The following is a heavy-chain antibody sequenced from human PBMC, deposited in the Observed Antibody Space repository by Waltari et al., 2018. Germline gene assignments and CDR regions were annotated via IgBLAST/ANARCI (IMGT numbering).Heavy chain of an antibody. CDR3: AKRGGTGTVAVAGIHCDY. J-gene: IGHJ4*02. V-gene: IGHV3-23*05. Sequence: QAPGKGLEWVSIVHSSGSKAYYAASVKGRFTISKDNSKNTVYLDLNSLKLEDTATYYCAKRGGTGTVAVAGIHCDYWGQGTLVTVSS. D-gene: IGHD6-19*01. CDR2: VHSSGSKA.